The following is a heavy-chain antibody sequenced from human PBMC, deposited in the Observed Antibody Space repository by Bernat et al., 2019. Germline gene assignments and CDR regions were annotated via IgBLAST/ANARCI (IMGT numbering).Heavy chain of an antibody. CDR1: GYTFTSYG. Sequence: QVQLVQSGAEVKKPGASVKVSCKASGYTFTSYGISWVRQAPGHGPEWMGWISAYNGNTNYTPKLQGTVTMTTVTSTSTAYMELCSLRSDDTAVYYCARDARYSSSSDDAFDIWGQGTMVTVSS. V-gene: IGHV1-18*01. D-gene: IGHD6-6*01. CDR2: ISAYNGNT. CDR3: ARDARYSSSSDDAFDI. J-gene: IGHJ3*02.